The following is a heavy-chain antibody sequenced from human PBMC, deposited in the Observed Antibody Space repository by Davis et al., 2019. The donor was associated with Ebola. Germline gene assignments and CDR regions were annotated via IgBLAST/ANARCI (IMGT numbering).Heavy chain of an antibody. V-gene: IGHV4-59*08. J-gene: IGHJ6*02. CDR1: GGSISSYY. Sequence: SEILSLTCTVSGGSISSYYWSWIRQPPGKGLEWIGYIYYSGSTNYNPSLKSRVTISVDTSKNQFSLKLSSVTAADTAVYYCARHRGRVRYYGMDVWGQGTTVTVSS. CDR2: IYYSGST. CDR3: ARHRGRVRYYGMDV. D-gene: IGHD1-1*01.